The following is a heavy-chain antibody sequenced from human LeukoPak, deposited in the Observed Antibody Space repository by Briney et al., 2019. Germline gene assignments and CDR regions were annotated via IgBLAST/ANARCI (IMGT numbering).Heavy chain of an antibody. J-gene: IGHJ4*02. V-gene: IGHV3-30-3*01. Sequence: GGSLRLSCAASGFTFSSYAMHWVRQAPGKGLEWVAVISYDGSNKYYADSVKGRFTISRDNSKNTLYLQMNSLRAEDTAVYYCAREELQTGYYFDYWGQGTLVTVSS. CDR2: ISYDGSNK. CDR3: AREELQTGYYFDY. D-gene: IGHD1-26*01. CDR1: GFTFSSYA.